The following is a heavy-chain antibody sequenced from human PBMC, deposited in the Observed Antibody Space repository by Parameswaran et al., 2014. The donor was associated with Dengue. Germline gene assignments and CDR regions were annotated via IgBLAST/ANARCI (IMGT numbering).Heavy chain of an antibody. D-gene: IGHD3-10*01. J-gene: IGHJ5*02. CDR2: IFSNDEK. Sequence: WIRQPPGKALEWLAHIFSNDEKSYSTSLKSRLTISKDTSKSQVVLTMTNMDPVDTATYYCARILRVGANWFDPWGQGTLVTVSS. V-gene: IGHV2-26*01. CDR3: ARILRVGANWFDP.